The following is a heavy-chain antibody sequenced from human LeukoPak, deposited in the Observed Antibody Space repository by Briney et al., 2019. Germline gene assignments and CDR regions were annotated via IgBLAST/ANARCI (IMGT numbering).Heavy chain of an antibody. CDR1: GFTFSDYY. CDR3: ARDGWYSYGFGYYYYYMDV. Sequence: GGSLRLSCAASGFTFSDYYMSWIRQAPGKGLEWVSYISSSGSTIYYADSVKGRFTISRDNAKNSLYLQMNSLRAEDTAVYYCARDGWYSYGFGYYYYYMDVWGKGTTVTISS. J-gene: IGHJ6*03. CDR2: ISSSGSTI. D-gene: IGHD1-26*01. V-gene: IGHV3-11*04.